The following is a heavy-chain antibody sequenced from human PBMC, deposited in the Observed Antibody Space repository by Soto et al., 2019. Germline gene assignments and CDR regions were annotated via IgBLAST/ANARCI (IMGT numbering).Heavy chain of an antibody. CDR2: MDYSGNT. D-gene: IGHD1-26*01. V-gene: IGHV4-59*08. CDR3: ATHYSDWAFDN. J-gene: IGHJ4*02. CDR1: GGSISSYY. Sequence: SETLSLTCSVSGGSISSYYWSWIRQPPGKGLEWIAYMDYSGNTYYNPSLKSRVTTSRDTSKNHLSLRLSSVTAADRAIYYCATHYSDWAFDNWGQGTLVTVS.